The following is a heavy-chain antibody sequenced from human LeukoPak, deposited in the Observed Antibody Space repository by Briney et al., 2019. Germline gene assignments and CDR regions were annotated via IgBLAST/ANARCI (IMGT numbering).Heavy chain of an antibody. CDR2: IYTSGST. J-gene: IGHJ1*01. V-gene: IGHV4-4*07. Sequence: SETLSLTCTVSGGSISSYYWSLIRQPAGRGLEWIGRIYTSGSTNYNPSLKSRVTMSVDTSKNQFSLKLSSVTAADTAVYYCASNYYYDSSGYYSEYFQHWGQGTLVTVSS. CDR3: ASNYYYDSSGYYSEYFQH. CDR1: GGSISSYY. D-gene: IGHD3-22*01.